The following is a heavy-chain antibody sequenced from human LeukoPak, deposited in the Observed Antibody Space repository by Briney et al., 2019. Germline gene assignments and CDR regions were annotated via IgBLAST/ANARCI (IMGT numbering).Heavy chain of an antibody. Sequence: GGSLRLSCAACGFTLSSYAMCGVRQAPGKGLEWVSAISGSGGSTYYADSVKGRFTISRDNSKNTLYLQMNSLRAEDTAVYYCAKSSAEARAYYFDYWGQGTLVTVSS. V-gene: IGHV3-23*01. J-gene: IGHJ4*02. CDR2: ISGSGGST. CDR3: AKSSAEARAYYFDY. CDR1: GFTLSSYA.